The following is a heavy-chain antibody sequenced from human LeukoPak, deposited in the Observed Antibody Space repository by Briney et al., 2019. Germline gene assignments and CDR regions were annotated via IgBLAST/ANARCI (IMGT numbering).Heavy chain of an antibody. CDR1: GYTFTNYY. Sequence: GASVKVSCKTSGYTFTNYYMHWVRQAPGQGLEWMGIINPTLGRTSYSQGFQGRVTFTGATSTRTVYMELSSLTSDDTAVYYCARDRSQTYYYDSSGYRTFDYWGQGTLVTVSS. CDR3: ARDRSQTYYYDSSGYRTFDY. D-gene: IGHD3-22*01. CDR2: INPTLGRT. V-gene: IGHV1-46*01. J-gene: IGHJ4*02.